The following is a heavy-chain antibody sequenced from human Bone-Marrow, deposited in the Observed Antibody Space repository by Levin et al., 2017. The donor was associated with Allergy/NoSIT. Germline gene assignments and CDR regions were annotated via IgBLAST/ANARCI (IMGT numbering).Heavy chain of an antibody. Sequence: PSETLSLTCTVSGGSISSYYWSWIRQPPGKGLEWIGYIYYSGSTNYNPSLKSRVTISVDTSKNQFSLKLSSVTAADTAVYYCARSSGGSCHSYYYYYMDVWGKGTTVTVSS. CDR2: IYYSGST. D-gene: IGHD2-15*01. CDR1: GGSISSYY. J-gene: IGHJ6*03. CDR3: ARSSGGSCHSYYYYYMDV. V-gene: IGHV4-59*01.